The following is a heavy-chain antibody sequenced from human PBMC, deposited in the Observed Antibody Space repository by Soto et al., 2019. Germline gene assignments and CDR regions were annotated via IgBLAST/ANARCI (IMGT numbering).Heavy chain of an antibody. CDR2: IYYSGST. CDR1: GGSISSYY. V-gene: IGHV4-59*01. J-gene: IGHJ4*02. D-gene: IGHD6-13*01. CDR3: ARGGAYSSSWYYHYYFDY. Sequence: QVQLQESGPGLVKPSETLSLTCTVSGGSISSYYWSWIRQPPGKGLEWIGYIYYSGSTNYNPSLKSRVTISVDTSKNQFSLKLSSVTAADTAVYYCARGGAYSSSWYYHYYFDYWGQGTLVTVSS.